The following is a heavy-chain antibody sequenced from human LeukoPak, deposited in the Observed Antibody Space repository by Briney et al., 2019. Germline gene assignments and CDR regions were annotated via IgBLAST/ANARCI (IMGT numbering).Heavy chain of an antibody. CDR1: GFTFSSYE. D-gene: IGHD1-26*01. J-gene: IGHJ4*02. CDR2: ITSGVTST. V-gene: IGHV3-48*03. Sequence: PAGSLRLYCATSGFTFSSYEMNWVRQAQGKGLEWISYITSGVTSTYYADSVKGRFTISRDNGKTALSLQMNSLRAEDTADYYCVVHSATSCYWGQGTLVTVSS. CDR3: VVHSATSCY.